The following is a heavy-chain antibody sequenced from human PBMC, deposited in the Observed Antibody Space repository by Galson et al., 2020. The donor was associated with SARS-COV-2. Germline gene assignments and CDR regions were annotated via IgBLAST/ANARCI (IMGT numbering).Heavy chain of an antibody. D-gene: IGHD6-19*01. J-gene: IGHJ4*02. CDR3: VQGGWCDN. V-gene: IGHV3-23*01. CDR2: INPSGDRT. Sequence: GGSLRLSCAASGFTFSNFQMTWVRQVPGKWLEWVSFINPSGDRTFYADSVQGRFTVSRDNSKNTLYLQLSSLRGEDTAVYYCVQGGWCDNCGQGTLVTVSS. CDR1: GFTFSNFQ.